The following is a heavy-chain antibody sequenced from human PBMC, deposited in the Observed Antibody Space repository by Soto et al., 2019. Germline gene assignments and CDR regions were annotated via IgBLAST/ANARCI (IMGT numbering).Heavy chain of an antibody. Sequence: QVQLVQSGAEVKNPGASVKVSCRTSGYTFTDYYLHWVRKAPRQGLEWMGAINPESGGTNYSQRLRDCVPLTRDSSISTAYRALSRLKSDSTAVYSCARVPNLFEYSSPSPAYPFDYWGQGTLVTVSS. D-gene: IGHD6-6*01. V-gene: IGHV1-2*04. CDR3: ARVPNLFEYSSPSPAYPFDY. J-gene: IGHJ4*02. CDR1: GYTFTDYY. CDR2: INPESGGT.